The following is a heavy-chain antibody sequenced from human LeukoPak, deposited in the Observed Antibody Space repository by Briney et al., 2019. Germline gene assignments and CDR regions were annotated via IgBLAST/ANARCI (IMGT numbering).Heavy chain of an antibody. CDR3: ARTVVTATIDGFQI. CDR1: GSSFRSGHY. CDR2: VHETGYA. V-gene: IGHV4-38-2*02. Sequence: KPSETLSLTCSVSGSSFRSGHYWGWIRQSSGEGLEWIGNVHETGYANYNPSLRSRVTISVDPSKGQFSLRLTSVTAADTAVYYCARTVVTATIDGFQIWGQGTMVTVSS. D-gene: IGHD2-21*02. J-gene: IGHJ3*02.